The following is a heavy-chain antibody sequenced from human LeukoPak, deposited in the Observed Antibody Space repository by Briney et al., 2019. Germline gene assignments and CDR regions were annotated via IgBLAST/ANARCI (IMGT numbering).Heavy chain of an antibody. D-gene: IGHD6-13*01. V-gene: IGHV4-59*12. CDR2: IYYSGST. Sequence: SETLSLTCTVSGGSISSYYWSWIRQPPGKGLEWIGYIYYSGSTNYNPSLKSRVTISVDTSKNQFSLKLSSVTAADTAVYYCARDLKYSSSWYPFDYWGQGTLVTVSS. CDR1: GGSISSYY. CDR3: ARDLKYSSSWYPFDY. J-gene: IGHJ4*02.